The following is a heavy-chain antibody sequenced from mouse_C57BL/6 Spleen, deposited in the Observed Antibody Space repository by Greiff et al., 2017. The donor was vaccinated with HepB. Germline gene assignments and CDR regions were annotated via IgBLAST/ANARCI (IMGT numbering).Heavy chain of an antibody. D-gene: IGHD2-1*01. Sequence: VQLKESGGGLVKPGGSLKLSCAASGFTFSSYAMSWVRQTPEKRLEWVATISDGGSYTYYPDNVKGRFTISRDNAKNNLYLQMSHLKSEDTAMYYCARDDYGNYGFDYWGQGTTLTVSS. CDR3: ARDDYGNYGFDY. V-gene: IGHV5-4*01. CDR1: GFTFSSYA. J-gene: IGHJ2*01. CDR2: ISDGGSYT.